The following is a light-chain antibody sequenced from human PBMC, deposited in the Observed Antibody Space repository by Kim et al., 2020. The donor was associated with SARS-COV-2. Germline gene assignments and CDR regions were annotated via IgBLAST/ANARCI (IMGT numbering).Light chain of an antibody. CDR2: GKN. J-gene: IGLJ3*02. CDR1: SLRSYY. V-gene: IGLV3-19*01. CDR3: NSRDSSGNLWV. Sequence: SSELTLDPAVSVALGQTVRITCQGDSLRSYYTSWYQQKPGQAPVLVIYGKNNRPSGIPDRFSGSSSGNTASLTITGAQAEDEADYYCNSRDSSGNLWVFGAGTKVTVL.